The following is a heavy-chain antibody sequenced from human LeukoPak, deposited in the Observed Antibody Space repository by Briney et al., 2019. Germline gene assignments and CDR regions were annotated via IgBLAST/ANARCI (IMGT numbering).Heavy chain of an antibody. D-gene: IGHD3-10*01. V-gene: IGHV4-38-2*01. CDR1: GYSISSGYY. J-gene: IGHJ5*02. Sequence: SETLSLTCAVSGYSISSGYYWGWSRPPPGKGLEWIGSIYHSGSTYYNPSLKSRVTISVDTSKNQFSLKLSSVTAADTAVYYCARGITMVRGVIMFDPWGQGTLVTVSS. CDR2: IYHSGST. CDR3: ARGITMVRGVIMFDP.